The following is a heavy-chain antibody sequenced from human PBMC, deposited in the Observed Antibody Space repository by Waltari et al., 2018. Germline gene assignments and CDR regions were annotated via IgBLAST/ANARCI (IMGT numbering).Heavy chain of an antibody. D-gene: IGHD3-22*01. CDR2: IWYDGSNK. J-gene: IGHJ4*02. CDR1: GFTFSSYG. V-gene: IGHV3-33*01. CDR3: ARGGVDDSSGYSSVYFDY. Sequence: QVQLVESGGGVVQPGRSLRLSCAASGFTFSSYGMHWVRQAHGKGLEWVGVIWYDGSNKYYADSVKGRFTISRDNSKNTLYLQMNSLRAEDTAVYYCARGGVDDSSGYSSVYFDYWGQGTLVTVSS.